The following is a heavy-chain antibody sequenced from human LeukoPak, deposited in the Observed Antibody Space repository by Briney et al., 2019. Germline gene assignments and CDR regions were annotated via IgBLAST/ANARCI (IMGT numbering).Heavy chain of an antibody. Sequence: SETLSLTCTVSGGSVNSGNSYWGWIRQSPGGRLEWIGYIYHTGNTYYGPSFKSRVTISIDTSKNQFSLKLRSVTAADTAVYFCAQKTVPGPRVPTCALDFWGQGTMVTVSS. CDR2: IYHTGNT. J-gene: IGHJ3*01. CDR1: GGSVNSGNSY. D-gene: IGHD4-11*01. CDR3: AQKTVPGPRVPTCALDF. V-gene: IGHV4-39*01.